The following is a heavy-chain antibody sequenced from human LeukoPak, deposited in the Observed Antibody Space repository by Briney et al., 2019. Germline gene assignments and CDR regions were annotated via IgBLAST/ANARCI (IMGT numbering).Heavy chain of an antibody. CDR2: FDPEDEDT. Sequence: ASVKVSCKVSGYTLSELSIHWVRQAPGKGLEWMGGFDPEDEDTVYAQKFQGRITMTEDTSTDTAYLELSNLRSDDTAVYFCATDTGDSQLLLSSFNYWGQGTLVTVSS. V-gene: IGHV1-24*01. CDR3: ATDTGDSQLLLSSFNY. CDR1: GYTLSELS. D-gene: IGHD2-21*02. J-gene: IGHJ4*02.